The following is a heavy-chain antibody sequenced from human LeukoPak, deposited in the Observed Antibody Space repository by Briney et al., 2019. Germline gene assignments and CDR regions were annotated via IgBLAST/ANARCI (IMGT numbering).Heavy chain of an antibody. CDR3: ARAMYYYDSSGYYFDRDAFDI. Sequence: PSETLSLTCTVSGGSISSYYWSWIRQPPGKRLEWIGYIYYSGSTNYNPSLKSRVTISVDTSKNQFSLKLSSVTAADTAVYYCARAMYYYDSSGYYFDRDAFDIWGQGTMVTVSS. J-gene: IGHJ3*02. V-gene: IGHV4-59*01. D-gene: IGHD3-22*01. CDR1: GGSISSYY. CDR2: IYYSGST.